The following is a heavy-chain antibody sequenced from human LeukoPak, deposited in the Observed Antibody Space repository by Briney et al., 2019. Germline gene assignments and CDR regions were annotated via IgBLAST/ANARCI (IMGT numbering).Heavy chain of an antibody. CDR2: INSNSGGT. J-gene: IGHJ5*02. Sequence: GPSVKVSCKASGYTFTVYYMHWVRQAPGQGPERRGWINSNSGGTNYAQNSQGRVNMTRDTSISTDYLELSRLKSDDTAVYYCARDSDCSSTSCPNWFHLWGQGTLVTVSS. CDR1: GYTFTVYY. CDR3: ARDSDCSSTSCPNWFHL. D-gene: IGHD2-2*01. V-gene: IGHV1-2*02.